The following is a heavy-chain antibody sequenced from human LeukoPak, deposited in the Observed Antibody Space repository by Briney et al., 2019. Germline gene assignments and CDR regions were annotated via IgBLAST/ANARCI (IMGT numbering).Heavy chain of an antibody. D-gene: IGHD5-18*01. Sequence: GGSLRLSCAASGFTFSSYGMHWVRQAPGKGLEWVAVISYDGSNKYYADSVKGRFTISRDNSKNTLYLQMNSLRAEDTAVYYCAKRSGPDTAMVTGYYYYYGMDVWGQGTTVTVSS. CDR2: ISYDGSNK. CDR1: GFTFSSYG. J-gene: IGHJ6*02. CDR3: AKRSGPDTAMVTGYYYYYGMDV. V-gene: IGHV3-30*18.